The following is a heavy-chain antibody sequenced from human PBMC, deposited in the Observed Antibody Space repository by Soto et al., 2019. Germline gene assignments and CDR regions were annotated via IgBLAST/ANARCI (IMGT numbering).Heavy chain of an antibody. CDR2: ISWNSGHI. Sequence: GGSLRLSCAASGFTFDDFAMHWVRQAPGKGLEWVSGISWNSGHIGYADSVKGRFTISRDNAKNSLYLQMNSLRAEDTALYYCAKDLRAYDFDAFDVWGQGTMVTVSS. V-gene: IGHV3-9*01. CDR3: AKDLRAYDFDAFDV. J-gene: IGHJ3*01. CDR1: GFTFDDFA. D-gene: IGHD1-1*01.